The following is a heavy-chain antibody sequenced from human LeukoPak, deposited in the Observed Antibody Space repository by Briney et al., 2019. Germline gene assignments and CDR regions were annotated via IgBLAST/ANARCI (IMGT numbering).Heavy chain of an antibody. CDR1: GFTFSNYW. CDR2: IHPDGSGT. CDR3: ASPGLVGASNVFDI. J-gene: IGHJ3*02. V-gene: IGHV3-74*01. D-gene: IGHD1-26*01. Sequence: GGSLRLSCAASGFTFSNYWMHWVRQTPGKGLVCVSRIHPDGSGTDYADSVRGRFTISRDNAKNTLYLQMNSLRAEDTAVYYCASPGLVGASNVFDIWGQGTVVTVSS.